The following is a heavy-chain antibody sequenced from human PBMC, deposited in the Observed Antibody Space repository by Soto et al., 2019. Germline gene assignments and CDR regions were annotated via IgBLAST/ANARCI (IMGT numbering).Heavy chain of an antibody. Sequence: LRLSCAASGFTFSNYWMTWVRQAPASVLEWVANIKEDGSEKHYVDSVKGRFTISRDNAKNSLYLQMNSLRVEDTAVYFCSRDVVVGAKALNYWGQGALVTVSS. CDR3: SRDVVVGAKALNY. CDR2: IKEDGSEK. V-gene: IGHV3-7*01. CDR1: GFTFSNYW. D-gene: IGHD2-15*01. J-gene: IGHJ4*02.